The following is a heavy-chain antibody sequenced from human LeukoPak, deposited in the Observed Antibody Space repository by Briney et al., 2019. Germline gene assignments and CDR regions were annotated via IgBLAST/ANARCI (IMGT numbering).Heavy chain of an antibody. CDR1: GGSVSGYY. CDR3: ARHKDSGDYPLDY. CDR2: IYYSGNT. Sequence: SETLSLTCTVSGGSVSGYYWSWIRQPPGKGLEWIGYIYYSGNTNYNPSLRSRLIMSLDTSKNHFSLKLNSVTAADTAVYYCARHKDSGDYPLDYWGQGTPVTVSS. D-gene: IGHD4-17*01. V-gene: IGHV4-59*02. J-gene: IGHJ4*02.